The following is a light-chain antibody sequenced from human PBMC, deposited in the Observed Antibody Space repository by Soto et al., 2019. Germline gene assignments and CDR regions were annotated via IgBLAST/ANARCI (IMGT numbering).Light chain of an antibody. V-gene: IGLV1-40*01. CDR3: QSYDSSLSVV. Sequence: QSVLTQPPSVSGAPGQRVTISCTGSSSNIGAGYDVHWYQQLPGTAPKILIYGNSNRPSGVPDRFSGSKSGTSASLAITGLRVEDEADYYCQSYDSSLSVVFGGGTK. CDR2: GNS. CDR1: SSNIGAGYD. J-gene: IGLJ2*01.